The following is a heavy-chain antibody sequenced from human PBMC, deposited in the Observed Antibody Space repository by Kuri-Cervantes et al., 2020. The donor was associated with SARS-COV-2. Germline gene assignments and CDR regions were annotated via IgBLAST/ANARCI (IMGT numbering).Heavy chain of an antibody. CDR2: IYSGGST. V-gene: IGHV3-53*01. CDR1: GFTVSSNY. D-gene: IGHD3-22*01. CDR3: ASIVTGDSSGYY. Sequence: GESLKISCAASGFTVSSNYMSWVRQAPGKGLVWVSVIYSGGSTYYADSVKGRFTISRDNSKYTLYLQMNSLRAEDTAVYYCASIVTGDSSGYYWGQGTLVTVSS. J-gene: IGHJ4*02.